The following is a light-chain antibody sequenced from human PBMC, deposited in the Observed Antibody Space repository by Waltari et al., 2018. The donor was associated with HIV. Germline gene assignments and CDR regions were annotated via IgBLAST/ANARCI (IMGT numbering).Light chain of an antibody. Sequence: SYELTQPPSVSVSPGQTANITCSGDKLGDKYACWYQQRPGQSPVLVIYQDNKRPSGIPQRFSGSNSGNTAILTISGTQPMDEADYYCQAWDNSVVFGGGTKLTVL. V-gene: IGLV3-1*01. CDR1: KLGDKY. CDR2: QDN. J-gene: IGLJ2*01. CDR3: QAWDNSVV.